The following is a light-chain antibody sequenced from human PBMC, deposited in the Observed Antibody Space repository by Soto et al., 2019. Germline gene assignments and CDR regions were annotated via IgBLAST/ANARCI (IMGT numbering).Light chain of an antibody. CDR1: QSVLIW. V-gene: IGKV1-5*01. J-gene: IGKJ4*01. Sequence: DIQMTQSPSTLSVSLGERVTITCRASQSVLIWLAWYQQKPGTAPKLLIFDSSRLESGVPSRFSGSASGTEFTLTISSLQPDDFATYYCQQYDNYPLTFGGGTKVDI. CDR3: QQYDNYPLT. CDR2: DSS.